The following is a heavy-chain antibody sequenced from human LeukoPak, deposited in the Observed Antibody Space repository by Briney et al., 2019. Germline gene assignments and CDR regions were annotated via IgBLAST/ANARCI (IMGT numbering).Heavy chain of an antibody. CDR3: ARDPHTRNQPDY. CDR2: IYKSGSP. J-gene: IGHJ4*02. CDR1: GASISDTHW. V-gene: IGHV4-4*02. Sequence: PSGTLSLTCAVSGASISDTHWWSWVRQPPGKGLEWIGEIYKSGSPNYNPSLRSRVAISEDKFKNQFLLKLTSVTAADTAVYYCARDPHTRNQPDYWGQGTLATVSS. D-gene: IGHD1-14*01.